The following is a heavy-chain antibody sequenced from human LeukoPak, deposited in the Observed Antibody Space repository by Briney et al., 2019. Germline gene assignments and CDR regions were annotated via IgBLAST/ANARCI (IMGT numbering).Heavy chain of an antibody. J-gene: IGHJ6*02. CDR1: GYTFTSYD. CDR3: ARPNSSGWYDGMDV. Sequence: ASVKVSCKASGYTFTSYDINWVRQATGQGLEWMGWMNPNSGNTGYAQKFQGRVTMTRNTSISTAYMELRSLRSDDTAVYYCARPNSSGWYDGMDVWGQGTTVTVSS. D-gene: IGHD6-19*01. CDR2: MNPNSGNT. V-gene: IGHV1-8*01.